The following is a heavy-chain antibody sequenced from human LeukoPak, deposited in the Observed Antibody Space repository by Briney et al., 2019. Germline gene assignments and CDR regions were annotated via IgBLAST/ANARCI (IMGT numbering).Heavy chain of an antibody. CDR2: IIPIFGTA. V-gene: IGHV1-69*13. CDR3: ASRRTSSSYYFDY. CDR1: GGTFSSYA. Sequence: SVKVSCKASGGTFSSYAISGVRQAPGQGLEWMGGIIPIFGTANYAQKFQGRVTITEDESTSTAYMELSSLRSEDTAVYYCASRRTSSSYYFDYWGQGTLVTVSS. J-gene: IGHJ4*02. D-gene: IGHD2-2*01.